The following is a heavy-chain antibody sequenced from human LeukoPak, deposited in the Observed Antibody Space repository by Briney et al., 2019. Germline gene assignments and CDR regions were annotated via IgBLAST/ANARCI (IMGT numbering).Heavy chain of an antibody. D-gene: IGHD6-13*01. Sequence: SETLSLTCTVSGGSISSDHWNWIRQPPGKGLEWIGCIYYSGSTYYNPSLKSRVTISVDTSKNQFSLKLSSVTAADTAVYYCARRGSIAAAGLYWFDPWGQGTLVTVSS. CDR3: ARRGSIAAAGLYWFDP. CDR1: GGSISSDH. V-gene: IGHV4-59*08. CDR2: IYYSGST. J-gene: IGHJ5*02.